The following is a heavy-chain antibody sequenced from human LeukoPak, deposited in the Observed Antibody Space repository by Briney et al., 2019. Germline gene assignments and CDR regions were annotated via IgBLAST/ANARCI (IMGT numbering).Heavy chain of an antibody. CDR1: GFTFSSYG. V-gene: IGHV3-30*03. D-gene: IGHD6-19*01. CDR2: ISYDGSNK. J-gene: IGHJ4*02. CDR3: ARVRAVAGTADY. Sequence: GGSLRLSCAASGFTFSSYGMHWVRQAPGKGLEWVAVISYDGSNKYYADSVKGRFTISRDNAKNSLYLQMNSLRAEDTAVYYCARVRAVAGTADYWGQGTLVTVSS.